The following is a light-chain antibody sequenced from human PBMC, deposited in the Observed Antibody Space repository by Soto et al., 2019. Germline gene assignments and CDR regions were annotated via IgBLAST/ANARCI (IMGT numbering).Light chain of an antibody. V-gene: IGLV1-40*01. J-gene: IGLJ2*01. Sequence: QSVLTQPPSVSGAPGQWVTISCTGSSSNIGAGYDVPWYQQLPGTAPKLLIYDNINRPSGVPGRFSGSKPGTSASLAITGLQAEDEADDYCQSYDSSLSGVLFGGGTKLTVL. CDR3: QSYDSSLSGVL. CDR2: DNI. CDR1: SSNIGAGYD.